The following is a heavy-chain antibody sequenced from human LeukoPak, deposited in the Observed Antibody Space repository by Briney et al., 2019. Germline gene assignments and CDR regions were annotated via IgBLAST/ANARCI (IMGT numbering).Heavy chain of an antibody. D-gene: IGHD6-13*01. V-gene: IGHV1-2*02. CDR1: GYTFTGYY. J-gene: IGHJ5*02. CDR3: ARDVVQQNKNYWFDP. CDR2: INPNSGGT. Sequence: GASVKVSCKASGYTFTGYYMHWVRQAPGQGLEWMGWINPNSGGTNYAQKFQGRVTMTRDTSISTAYMELSRLRSDDTAVDYCARDVVQQNKNYWFDPWGQGTLVTVSS.